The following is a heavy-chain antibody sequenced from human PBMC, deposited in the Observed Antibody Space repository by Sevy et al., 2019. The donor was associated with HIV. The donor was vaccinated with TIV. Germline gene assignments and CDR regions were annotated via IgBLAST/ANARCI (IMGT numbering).Heavy chain of an antibody. CDR1: GGSISSGGYY. D-gene: IGHD2-15*01. CDR3: ARDRGYSYGYCSGGSCSPDYYYMDV. CDR2: IYYSGST. Sequence: SETLSLTCTVSGGSISSGGYYWSWIRQHPGKGLEWIGYIYYSGSTYYNPSLKSRVTISVDTSKNQFSLKLSSVTAADTAVYYLARDRGYSYGYCSGGSCSPDYYYMDVWGKGTTVTVSS. V-gene: IGHV4-31*03. J-gene: IGHJ6*03.